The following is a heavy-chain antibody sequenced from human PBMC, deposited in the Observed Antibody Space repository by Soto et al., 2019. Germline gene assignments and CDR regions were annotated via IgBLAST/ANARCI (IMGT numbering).Heavy chain of an antibody. CDR3: ATRFDGLVSYEY. J-gene: IGHJ4*02. CDR1: GGSFSGYY. CDR2: IYHSGST. V-gene: IGHV4-34*01. Sequence: PSETLSLTCAVYGGSFSGYYWSWIRQPPGKGLEWIGEIYHSGSTNYIPSLKSRVTISVDKSKNQFSLKLTSVTAADTAVYYCATRFDGLVSYEYWGQGTLVTVSS. D-gene: IGHD2-21*01.